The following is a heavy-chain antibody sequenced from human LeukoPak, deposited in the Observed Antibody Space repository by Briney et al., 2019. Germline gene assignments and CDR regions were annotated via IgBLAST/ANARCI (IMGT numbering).Heavy chain of an antibody. Sequence: GASVKVSCKASGYTLTSYGISWVRQAPGQGLEWMGWISAYNGNTNYAQKLQGRVTMTTDTSTSTAYMELRSLRSDDTAVYYCASESRGCSGGSCYSGGDYWGQGTLVTVSS. CDR1: GYTLTSYG. D-gene: IGHD2-15*01. J-gene: IGHJ4*02. CDR2: ISAYNGNT. V-gene: IGHV1-18*01. CDR3: ASESRGCSGGSCYSGGDY.